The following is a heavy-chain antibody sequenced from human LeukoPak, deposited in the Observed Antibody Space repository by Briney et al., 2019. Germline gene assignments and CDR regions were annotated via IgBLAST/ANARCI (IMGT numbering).Heavy chain of an antibody. CDR2: ISWNSGSI. D-gene: IGHD3-10*02. V-gene: IGHV3-9*01. J-gene: IGHJ6*02. CDR3: AKAPMSRTGYYYGMDV. Sequence: GKSLRLSCAASGFTFDDYAMHWVRQAPGKGLEWVSGISWNSGSIGYADSVKGRFTISRDNAKNSLYLQMNSLRAEDTALYYCAKAPMSRTGYYYGMDVWGQGTTVTVPS. CDR1: GFTFDDYA.